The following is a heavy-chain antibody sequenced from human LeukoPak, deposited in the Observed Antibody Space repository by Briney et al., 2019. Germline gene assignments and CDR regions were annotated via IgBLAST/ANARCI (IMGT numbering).Heavy chain of an antibody. V-gene: IGHV3-30*02. CDR3: AKRDGGTEFDY. CDR2: IQPNGNNK. Sequence: KXXXXXELIQPNGNNKYYANSVKGRFTVSRDNSKNTLYLQLNSLRAEDTAIYYCAKRDGGTEFDYWGQGTLVTVSS. D-gene: IGHD3-16*01. J-gene: IGHJ4*02.